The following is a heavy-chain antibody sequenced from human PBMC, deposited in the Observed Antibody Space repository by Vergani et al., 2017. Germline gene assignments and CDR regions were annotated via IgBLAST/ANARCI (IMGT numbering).Heavy chain of an antibody. CDR3: ARMGGYDEGGAFRIGYFDS. V-gene: IGHV4-59*11. CDR2: IHYSENT. J-gene: IGHJ4*02. D-gene: IGHD2-21*01. Sequence: QVQLQESGPGLVKSSETLSLTCSVSFDSIRNLYCNWIRQPPGKGLEWIGSIHYSENTNYNPSLKTRVTISVDTSKNQFSLTLTSVTAADTAMYYCARMGGYDEGGAFRIGYFDSWGPGILVTVSS. CDR1: FDSIRNLY.